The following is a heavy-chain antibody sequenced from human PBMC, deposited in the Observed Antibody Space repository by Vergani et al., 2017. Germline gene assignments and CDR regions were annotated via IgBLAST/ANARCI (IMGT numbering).Heavy chain of an antibody. V-gene: IGHV4-34*01. CDR1: GGSFSGYY. J-gene: IGHJ4*02. CDR3: AMYGSGSYYSGVFGY. Sequence: QVQLQQWGAGLLKPSETLSLTCAVYGGSFSGYYWSWIRQPPGKGLEWIGEINHSGSTNYNPSLKSRVTISVDTSKNQFSLKLSSVTAADTAVYYCAMYGSGSYYSGVFGYWGQGTLVTVSS. D-gene: IGHD3-10*01. CDR2: INHSGST.